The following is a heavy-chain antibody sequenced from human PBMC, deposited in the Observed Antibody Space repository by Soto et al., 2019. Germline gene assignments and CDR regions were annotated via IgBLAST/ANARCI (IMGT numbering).Heavy chain of an antibody. V-gene: IGHV1-18*01. CDR3: ARAGGYSYGPRPSRDPDV. D-gene: IGHD5-18*01. CDR1: GYTFTSYG. J-gene: IGHJ6*02. Sequence: QVQLVQSGAEVKNSGASVKVSCKASGYTFTSYGFSWVRQAPGQGLEWMGWISASNGNTNYAQKLQGRVTMTTDTATGTAYMELRSLRSDDTATYYCARAGGYSYGPRPSRDPDVWGQGTTVTVSS. CDR2: ISASNGNT.